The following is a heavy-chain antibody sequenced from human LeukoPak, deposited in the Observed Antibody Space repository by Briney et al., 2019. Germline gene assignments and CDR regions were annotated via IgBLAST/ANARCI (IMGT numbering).Heavy chain of an antibody. CDR1: GFTFSSYP. V-gene: IGHV3-23*01. Sequence: HSGGSLRLSCAASGFTFSSYPMSWVRQAPGKGLEWVSAISCRRGSTYYADSVKGRFTIPRDNSKNTLYLQMNSLRAEDTGVYYCAKITMIVVVITYGPFFDYWGQGTLVTVSS. CDR2: ISCRRGST. D-gene: IGHD3-22*01. J-gene: IGHJ4*02. CDR3: AKITMIVVVITYGPFFDY.